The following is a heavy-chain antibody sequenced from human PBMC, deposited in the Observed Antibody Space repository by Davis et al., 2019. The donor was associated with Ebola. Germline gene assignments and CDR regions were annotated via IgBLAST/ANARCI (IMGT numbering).Heavy chain of an antibody. CDR2: THYSGST. CDR3: ARGNYGDYIVLYYYNMDV. Sequence: SETLSLTCTVPGSSTTTNFCRWIRQPPGKGLQWIVSTHYSGSTYFNPSLKSLVTISVDTSKNQFSLKLSSVTAADTAVYSCARGNYGDYIVLYYYNMDVWGQGTTVTVSS. D-gene: IGHD4-17*01. CDR1: GSSTTTNF. V-gene: IGHV4-59*01. J-gene: IGHJ6*02.